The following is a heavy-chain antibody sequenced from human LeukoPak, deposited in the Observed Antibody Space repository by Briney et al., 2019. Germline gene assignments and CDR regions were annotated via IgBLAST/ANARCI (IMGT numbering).Heavy chain of an antibody. V-gene: IGHV4-39*01. CDR3: ARQLYCSGGSCYGWFDP. J-gene: IGHJ5*02. CDR2: IYYGGSS. D-gene: IGHD2-15*01. CDR1: GDSIGSSSYF. Sequence: KTSETLSLTCTVSGDSIGSSSYFWDWIRQPPGKGLEWIGSIYYGGSSYYNPSLKSRVTISVDTSKNQFSLKLSSVTAADTAVYYCARQLYCSGGSCYGWFDPWGQGTLVTVSS.